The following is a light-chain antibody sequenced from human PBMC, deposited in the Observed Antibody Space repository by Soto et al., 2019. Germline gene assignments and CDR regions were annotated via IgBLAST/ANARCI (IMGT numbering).Light chain of an antibody. J-gene: IGKJ5*01. CDR2: GAS. CDR3: KQYKEWPPFT. Sequence: ETVMTQSPATLSLSPGERATLSCRASQSVSSKLVWYQQKPGQAPRFLIYGASTRATGIPARFRGSGSGTEFTLTIDSLQSEDFAVYYCKQYKEWPPFTFGQGTRLEI. CDR1: QSVSSK. V-gene: IGKV3-15*01.